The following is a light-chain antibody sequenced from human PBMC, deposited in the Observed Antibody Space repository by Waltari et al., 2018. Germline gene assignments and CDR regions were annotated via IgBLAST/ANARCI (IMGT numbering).Light chain of an antibody. CDR3: QQRTDWRSVS. CDR2: AAS. J-gene: IGKJ4*01. CDR1: QSIISY. V-gene: IGKV3-11*01. Sequence: EIVLTQSPATLSLSPGERATLPCRASQSIISYLAWYQQKPGPAPRLLIYAASNRATGIPARFSGSGSGTDFTLTISSLEPEDFAVYYCQQRTDWRSVSFGGGTKVEIK.